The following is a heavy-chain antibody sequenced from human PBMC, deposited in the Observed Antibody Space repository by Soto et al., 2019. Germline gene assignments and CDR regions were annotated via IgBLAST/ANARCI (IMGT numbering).Heavy chain of an antibody. CDR2: IDWDDDK. CDR3: ARIPTYYDFWSGYYTGSRIPNYSSYGMDV. V-gene: IGHV2-70*01. D-gene: IGHD3-3*01. CDR1: GFSLSTSGMC. Sequence: SGPTLVNPTQTITLTCTFSGFSLSTSGMCVSWIRQPPGKALEWLALIDWDDDKYYSTSLKTRLTISKDTSKNQVVLTMTNMDPVDTATYYCARIPTYYDFWSGYYTGSRIPNYSSYGMDVWGQGTTVTVSS. J-gene: IGHJ6*02.